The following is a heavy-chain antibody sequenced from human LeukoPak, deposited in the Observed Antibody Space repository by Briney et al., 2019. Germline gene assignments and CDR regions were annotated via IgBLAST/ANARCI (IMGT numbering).Heavy chain of an antibody. CDR3: ARGSSWEYNWFDP. D-gene: IGHD6-13*01. CDR1: GGSISICY. Sequence: SETLSLTCTVSGGSISICYWSWIRQPPGKGLEGIGYIYYSGSTYYNPSLKSRVTISVDTSKNQFSLKLSSVTAADTAVYYCARGSSWEYNWFDPWGQGTLVTVSS. J-gene: IGHJ5*02. CDR2: IYYSGST. V-gene: IGHV4-59*01.